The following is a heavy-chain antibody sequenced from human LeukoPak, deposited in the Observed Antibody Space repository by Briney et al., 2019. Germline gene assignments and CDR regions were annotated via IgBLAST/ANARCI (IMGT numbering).Heavy chain of an antibody. J-gene: IGHJ4*02. V-gene: IGHV4-34*01. Sequence: PSETLSLTCAVTGVSFSDSYWSWIRQPPGKGLEWIGEITHSGSSKYNASLKTRVTISVDTSTNQFYLRMNSVTAPDTAVYYCVRGIRSWGRKVLDHWGRGTLVTVSS. CDR1: GVSFSDSY. D-gene: IGHD3-16*01. CDR2: ITHSGSS. CDR3: VRGIRSWGRKVLDH.